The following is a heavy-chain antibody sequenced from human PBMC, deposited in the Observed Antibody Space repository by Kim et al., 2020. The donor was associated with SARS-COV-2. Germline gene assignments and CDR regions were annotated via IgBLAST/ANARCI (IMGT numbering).Heavy chain of an antibody. J-gene: IGHJ4*02. V-gene: IGHV3-66*01. CDR3: ASWGGGGRGY. D-gene: IGHD2-21*01. CDR2: T. Sequence: TGYTDSVKGRFTISRDNSKNTLYLQMNSLRTEDTAVYYCASWGGGGRGYWGQGTLVTVSS.